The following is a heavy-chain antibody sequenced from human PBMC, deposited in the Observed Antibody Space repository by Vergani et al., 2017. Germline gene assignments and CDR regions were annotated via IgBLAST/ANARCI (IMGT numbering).Heavy chain of an antibody. Sequence: VSCKASGGTFSSYAISWVRQAPGQGLEWMGGIIPIFGTANYAQKFQGRVTITADESTSTAYMELSSLRSEDTAVYYCARAVLRYFDSIGDYFDYWGQGTLVTVSS. CDR1: GGTFSSYA. CDR3: ARAVLRYFDSIGDYFDY. CDR2: IIPIFGTA. J-gene: IGHJ4*02. V-gene: IGHV1-69*01. D-gene: IGHD3-9*01.